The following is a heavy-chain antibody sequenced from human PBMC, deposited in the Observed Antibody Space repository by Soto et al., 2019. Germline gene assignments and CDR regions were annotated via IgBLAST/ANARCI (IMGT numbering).Heavy chain of an antibody. CDR1: GYTFTSYD. CDR3: AGGAAHWNRKYYFDY. J-gene: IGHJ4*02. V-gene: IGHV1-8*01. CDR2: MNPNSGNT. Sequence: ASVKVSCKASGYTFTSYDINWVRQATGQGLEWMGWMNPNSGNTGYAQKFQGRVTMTRNTSISTAYMELSSLRSEDTAVYYCAGGAAHWNRKYYFDYWGQGTLVTVSS. D-gene: IGHD1-1*01.